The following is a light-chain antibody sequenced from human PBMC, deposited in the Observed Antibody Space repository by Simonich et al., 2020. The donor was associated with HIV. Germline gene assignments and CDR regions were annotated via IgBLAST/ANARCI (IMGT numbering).Light chain of an antibody. V-gene: IGKV1-39*01. Sequence: DIQMTQSPSSLSASVGDRVTITCRPSQNISSYLNWVQQKPGKAPKLLIYAASSLQGGVPSRFSGSGSGTDFTLTISSLQPEDFATYYCQQSYSTPYTFGQGTKLEIK. CDR3: QQSYSTPYT. CDR2: AAS. J-gene: IGKJ2*01. CDR1: QNISSY.